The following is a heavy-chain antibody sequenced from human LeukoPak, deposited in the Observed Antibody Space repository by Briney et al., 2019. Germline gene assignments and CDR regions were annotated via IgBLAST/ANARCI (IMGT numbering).Heavy chain of an antibody. V-gene: IGHV4-39*07. CDR2: INHSGST. CDR1: GGSISSGDYY. D-gene: IGHD4-17*01. Sequence: PSETLSLTCTVSGGSISSGDYYWSWIRQPPGKGLEWIGEINHSGSTNYNPSLKSRVTISVDTSKNQFSLKLSSVTAADTAVYYCARAPYGVIDYWGQGTLVTVSS. J-gene: IGHJ4*02. CDR3: ARAPYGVIDY.